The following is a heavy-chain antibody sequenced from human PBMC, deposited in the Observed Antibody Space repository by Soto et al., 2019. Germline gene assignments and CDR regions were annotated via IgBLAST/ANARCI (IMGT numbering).Heavy chain of an antibody. D-gene: IGHD2-21*01. V-gene: IGHV3-48*01. CDR2: ISSSSSTI. Sequence: GGSLRLSCAASGFTFSSYSMNWVRQAPGKGLEWVSYISSSSSTIYYADSVKGRFTISRDNAKNSLYLQMNSLRAEDTAVYYCAREVVIAKEVHYYYMDVWGKGTTVTVSS. CDR3: AREVVIAKEVHYYYMDV. J-gene: IGHJ6*03. CDR1: GFTFSSYS.